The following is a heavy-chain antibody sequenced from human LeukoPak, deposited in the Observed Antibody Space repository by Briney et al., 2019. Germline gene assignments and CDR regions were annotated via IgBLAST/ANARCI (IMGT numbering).Heavy chain of an antibody. CDR3: ASPEWDSRERDAFDI. CDR1: GYTFTSYY. D-gene: IGHD1-26*01. Sequence: EASVKVSCKASGYTFTSYYMHWVRQAPGQGLEWMGWINPNSGGTNYAQKLQGRVTMTRDTSISTAYMELSRLRSDDTAVYYCASPEWDSRERDAFDIWGQGTMVTVSS. CDR2: INPNSGGT. J-gene: IGHJ3*02. V-gene: IGHV1-2*02.